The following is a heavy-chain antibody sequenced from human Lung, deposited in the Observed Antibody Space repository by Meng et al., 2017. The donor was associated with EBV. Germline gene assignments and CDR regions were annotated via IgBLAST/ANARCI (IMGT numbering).Heavy chain of an antibody. J-gene: IGHJ4*02. CDR2: IYSVGST. CDR1: GFTVSNNY. CDR3: ITSHD. D-gene: IGHD1-14*01. V-gene: IGHV3-53*01. Sequence: VLWVESGGVLIRPGGSLGLSCSVSGFTVSNNYMSWIRQAPGRGLEWVSLIYSVGSTYYADSVKGRFTISRDNSKNTLHLQMNSLRVEDTAVYYCITSHDCGQGTLVTVSS.